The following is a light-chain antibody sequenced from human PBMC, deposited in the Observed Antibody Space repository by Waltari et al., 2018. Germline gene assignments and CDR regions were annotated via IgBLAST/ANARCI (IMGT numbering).Light chain of an antibody. CDR1: QSILHSNGYNY. Sequence: DIVMTQSPLSLPVTPGEPASISCRSSQSILHSNGYNYLDWYLQKPGQSPQLLIYLGSNRASGVPDRFSGSGSGTDFTLKISRVEAEDVGLYYCMQALQTPYTFGQGTKLEIK. CDR2: LGS. V-gene: IGKV2-28*01. J-gene: IGKJ2*01. CDR3: MQALQTPYT.